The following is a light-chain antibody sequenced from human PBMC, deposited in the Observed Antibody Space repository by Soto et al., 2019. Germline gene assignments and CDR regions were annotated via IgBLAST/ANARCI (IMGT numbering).Light chain of an antibody. V-gene: IGLV2-14*01. Sequence: QSVLTQPASVSGSPGQWITISCTGTSSDVGSYKYVSWYQQYPGKAPKLIIYEVSNRPSGVSDRFSGSKSGNTASLTISGLQAEDEADYYCISYTTSSTVVLGGGTKLTVL. CDR2: EVS. CDR3: ISYTTSSTVV. CDR1: SSDVGSYKY. J-gene: IGLJ2*01.